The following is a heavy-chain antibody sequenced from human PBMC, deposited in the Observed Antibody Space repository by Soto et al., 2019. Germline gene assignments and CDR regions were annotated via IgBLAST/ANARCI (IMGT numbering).Heavy chain of an antibody. Sequence: SVKVSCKASGFTFTSSAVQWVRQARGQRLEWIGWIVVGSGNTNYAQKFQERVTITRDMSTSTAYMELRSLRSEDTDGYYCAALRPQYYYDSSGYHMDDWGQGSLVTVSS. CDR1: GFTFTSSA. J-gene: IGHJ4*02. CDR2: IVVGSGNT. CDR3: AALRPQYYYDSSGYHMDD. V-gene: IGHV1-58*01. D-gene: IGHD3-22*01.